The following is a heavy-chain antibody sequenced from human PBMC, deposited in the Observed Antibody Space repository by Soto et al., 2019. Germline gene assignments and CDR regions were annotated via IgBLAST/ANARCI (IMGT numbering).Heavy chain of an antibody. CDR3: ARGRIMITFGGVILDY. J-gene: IGHJ4*02. CDR2: INHSGST. Sequence: QVQLQQWGAGLLKPSETLSLTCAVYGGSFSGYYWSWIRQPPGKGLELIGEINHSGSTNYNPSLKSRVTISVDTSKNQFSLKLSSVTAADTAVYYCARGRIMITFGGVILDYWGQGTLVTVSS. V-gene: IGHV4-34*01. CDR1: GGSFSGYY. D-gene: IGHD3-16*02.